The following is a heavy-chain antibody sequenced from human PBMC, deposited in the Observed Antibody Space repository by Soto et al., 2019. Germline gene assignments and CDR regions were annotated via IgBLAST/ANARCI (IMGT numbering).Heavy chain of an antibody. Sequence: PGGSLRLSCAASGFTFSNYAMHWVRQAPGKGLEWVAVISYDGSNTYYADSVKGRFTISRDNSKNTLSLRMDSLRADDTAVYFCARRPLTYYFDYWGQGTLVTVSS. CDR2: ISYDGSNT. V-gene: IGHV3-30-3*01. CDR3: ARRPLTYYFDY. J-gene: IGHJ4*02. CDR1: GFTFSNYA. D-gene: IGHD6-6*01.